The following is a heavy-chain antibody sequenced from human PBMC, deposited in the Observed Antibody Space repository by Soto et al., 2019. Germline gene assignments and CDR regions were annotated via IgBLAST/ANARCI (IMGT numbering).Heavy chain of an antibody. D-gene: IGHD6-13*01. CDR3: AREGRGIALAGTGWFDP. Sequence: QVQLQESGPGLVKPSQTLSLTCTVSGGSISSGDYYWSWIRQPPGKGLEWFGYIYYSGSTYYNPSLKSRVTISVDTSKNQFSLKLSSVTAADTAVYYCAREGRGIALAGTGWFDPWGQGTLVTVSS. J-gene: IGHJ5*02. CDR2: IYYSGST. CDR1: GGSISSGDYY. V-gene: IGHV4-30-4*01.